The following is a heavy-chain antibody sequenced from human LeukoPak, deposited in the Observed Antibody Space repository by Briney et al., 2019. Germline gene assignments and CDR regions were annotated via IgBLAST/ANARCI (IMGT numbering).Heavy chain of an antibody. CDR3: ARPYDTRGYFPDY. V-gene: IGHV3-21*01. Sequence: GGSLRLSCAASGFTFSSYSMNWVRQAPGKGLEWVSSISSSSSYIYYADSVKGRFTISRDNAKNSLYLQMNSLRAEDTAVYYCARPYDTRGYFPDYWGQGTLVTVSS. J-gene: IGHJ4*02. D-gene: IGHD3-22*01. CDR1: GFTFSSYS. CDR2: ISSSSSYI.